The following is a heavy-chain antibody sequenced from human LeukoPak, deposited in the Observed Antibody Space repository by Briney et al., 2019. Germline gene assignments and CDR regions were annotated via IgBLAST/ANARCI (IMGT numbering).Heavy chain of an antibody. CDR3: ARPYDTRGYFPDY. V-gene: IGHV3-21*01. Sequence: GGSLRLSCAASGFTFSSYSMNWVRQAPGKGLEWVSSISSSSSYIYYADSVKGRFTISRDNAKNSLYLQMNSLRAEDTAVYYCARPYDTRGYFPDYWGQGTLVTVSS. J-gene: IGHJ4*02. D-gene: IGHD3-22*01. CDR1: GFTFSSYS. CDR2: ISSSSSYI.